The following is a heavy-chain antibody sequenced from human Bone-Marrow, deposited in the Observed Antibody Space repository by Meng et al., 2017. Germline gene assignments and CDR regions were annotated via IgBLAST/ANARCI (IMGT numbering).Heavy chain of an antibody. Sequence: GESLKISCAASGFTFSSYWMHWVRQTPGKGLVWVSRINTDGTTTTYADSVKGRFTISRDNSKNTLYLQMNSLRAEDTAVYYCARARLPHDYGDPGLDAFDIWGQGTMVTVSS. V-gene: IGHV3-74*01. CDR1: GFTFSSYW. CDR3: ARARLPHDYGDPGLDAFDI. D-gene: IGHD4-17*01. J-gene: IGHJ3*02. CDR2: INTDGTTT.